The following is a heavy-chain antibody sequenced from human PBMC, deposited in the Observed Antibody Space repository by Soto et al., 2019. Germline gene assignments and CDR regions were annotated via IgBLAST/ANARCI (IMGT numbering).Heavy chain of an antibody. CDR3: ARGWGGHFPD. J-gene: IGHJ4*02. CDR2: IYHSGGT. CDR1: GDSITSTSY. D-gene: IGHD2-21*02. Sequence: SETLSLTCGVSGDSITSTSYWSWVRQPPGKGLEWIGEIYHSGGTNSNPSLKGRVTMSVDTSKNQFSLKLSSVTAADTAVYYCARGWGGHFPDWGQGTLVTVSS. V-gene: IGHV4-4*02.